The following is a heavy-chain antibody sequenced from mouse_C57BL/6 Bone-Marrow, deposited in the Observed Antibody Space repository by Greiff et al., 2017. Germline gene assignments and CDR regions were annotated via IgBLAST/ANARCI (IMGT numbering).Heavy chain of an antibody. CDR2: IYPGSGST. Sequence: QVQLKESGAELVKPGASVKMSCKASGYTFTSYWITWVKQRPGQGLEWIGDIYPGSGSTNYNEKFKSKATLTVDTSSSTAYMQLSSLTSEDSAVYYCARSIGSSDWYFDVWGTGTTVTVSS. J-gene: IGHJ1*03. D-gene: IGHD1-1*01. CDR1: GYTFTSYW. CDR3: ARSIGSSDWYFDV. V-gene: IGHV1-55*01.